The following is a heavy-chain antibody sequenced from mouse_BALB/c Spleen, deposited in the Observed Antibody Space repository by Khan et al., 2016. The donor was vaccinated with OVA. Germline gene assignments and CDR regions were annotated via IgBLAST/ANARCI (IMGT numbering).Heavy chain of an antibody. V-gene: IGHV2-6-5*01. Sequence: QMQLEESGPGLVAPSQNLSITCTVSGFSLSDYGVSWIRQPPGKGLEWLGVIWGGRSTYYNSVLKSRLSISKDNSKSQVFLKMSSLQSDDTAMFYCAKGVWSYYYTLDYWGQGISVTVSS. J-gene: IGHJ4*01. CDR1: GFSLSDYG. CDR2: IWGGRST. CDR3: AKGVWSYYYTLDY.